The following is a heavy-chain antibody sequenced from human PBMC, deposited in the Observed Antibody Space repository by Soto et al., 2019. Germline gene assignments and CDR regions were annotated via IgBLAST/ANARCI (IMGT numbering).Heavy chain of an antibody. D-gene: IGHD3-3*01. V-gene: IGHV5-51*01. Sequence: GESLKISCKGSGYSFTSYWIGWVRQMPGKGLEWMGIIYPGDSDTRYSPSFQGQVTISADKSISTAYLQWSSLKASDTAMYYCARHAAHTVFDNSFDPWGQGTMVTVSS. J-gene: IGHJ5*02. CDR2: IYPGDSDT. CDR3: ARHAAHTVFDNSFDP. CDR1: GYSFTSYW.